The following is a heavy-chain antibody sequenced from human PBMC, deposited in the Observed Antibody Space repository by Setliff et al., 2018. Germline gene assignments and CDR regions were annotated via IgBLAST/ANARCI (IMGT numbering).Heavy chain of an antibody. CDR2: INHTGST. J-gene: IGHJ5*02. CDR3: ARGYCSSPSCFFAGWFDP. Sequence: NPSETLSLTCAVYGGSFSGYYWSWIRQPPGKGLEWIGEINHTGSTNYSPSLKSRVTISVDTSKNQFSLKLTSVIAADTAVYYCARGYCSSPSCFFAGWFDPWGQGTLVTVLL. CDR1: GGSFSGYY. D-gene: IGHD2-2*01. V-gene: IGHV4-34*01.